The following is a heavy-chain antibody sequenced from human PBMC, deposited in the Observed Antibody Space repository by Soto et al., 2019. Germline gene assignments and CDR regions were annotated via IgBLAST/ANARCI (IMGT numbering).Heavy chain of an antibody. D-gene: IGHD5-18*01. V-gene: IGHV4-34*01. J-gene: IGHJ4*02. CDR2: INHSGST. CDR3: ARGLGGNSYGYDY. CDR1: GGSFSADY. Sequence: SETLSLTCAVYGGSFSADYWTWIRQPPGKGLEWIGEINHSGSTIYNPSLKSRVTISVDTSKNQCSLKLSSVTAADTAVYYCARGLGGNSYGYDYWGQGTLVTVS.